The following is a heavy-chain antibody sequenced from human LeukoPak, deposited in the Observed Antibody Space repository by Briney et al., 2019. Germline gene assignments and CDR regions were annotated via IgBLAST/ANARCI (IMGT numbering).Heavy chain of an antibody. Sequence: PGGSLRLSCAASGFTFSSYWMHWVRHAPGKGLVWVSRINSDGSSTSYADSVKGRFTISRDNAKNTLYLQMNSLRAEDTAVYYCARGSGSYSPSDYYYYYGMDVWGQGTTVTVSS. D-gene: IGHD3-10*01. J-gene: IGHJ6*02. CDR3: ARGSGSYSPSDYYYYYGMDV. CDR1: GFTFSSYW. CDR2: INSDGSST. V-gene: IGHV3-74*01.